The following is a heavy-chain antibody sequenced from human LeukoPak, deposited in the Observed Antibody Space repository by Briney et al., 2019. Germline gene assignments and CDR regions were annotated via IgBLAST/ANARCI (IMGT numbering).Heavy chain of an antibody. CDR2: INQSGST. CDR3: ARTYYSLNPRQYFQH. J-gene: IGHJ1*01. Sequence: SETLSLTCAVYGGSFSGYYWNWIRQPPGKGLEWIGEINQSGSTNYNPSLKSRVTISIDTSKNQFSLKVSSVTAADTAVYYCARTYYSLNPRQYFQHWGQGTLVTVSS. CDR1: GGSFSGYY. D-gene: IGHD3-16*01. V-gene: IGHV4-34*01.